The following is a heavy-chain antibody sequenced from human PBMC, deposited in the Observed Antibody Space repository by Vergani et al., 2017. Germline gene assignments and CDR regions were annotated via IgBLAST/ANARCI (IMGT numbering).Heavy chain of an antibody. CDR2: ISSSSSYT. Sequence: QVQLVESGGGLVKPGGSLRLSCAASGFTFSDYYMSWIRQAPGKGLEWVSYISSSSSYTKYADSVKGRFTISRDNAKNSLYLQMNSLRAEDTAVYYCARDRAVRGEEYYGMDVWGQGTTVTVSS. D-gene: IGHD3-10*01. V-gene: IGHV3-11*05. CDR3: ARDRAVRGEEYYGMDV. CDR1: GFTFSDYY. J-gene: IGHJ6*02.